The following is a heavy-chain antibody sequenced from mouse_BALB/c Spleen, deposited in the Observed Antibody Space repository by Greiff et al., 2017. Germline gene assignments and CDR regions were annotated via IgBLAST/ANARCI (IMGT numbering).Heavy chain of an antibody. J-gene: IGHJ2*01. CDR2: ISSGGSYT. CDR3: ARQNGYYGRDYFDY. V-gene: IGHV5-6*02. CDR1: GFTFSSYG. D-gene: IGHD2-3*01. Sequence: DVMLVESGGDLVKPGGSLKLSCAASGFTFSSYGMSWVRQTPDKRLEWVATISSGGSYTYYPDSVKGRFTISRDNAKNTLYLQMSSLKSEDTAMYYCARQNGYYGRDYFDYWGQGTTLTVSS.